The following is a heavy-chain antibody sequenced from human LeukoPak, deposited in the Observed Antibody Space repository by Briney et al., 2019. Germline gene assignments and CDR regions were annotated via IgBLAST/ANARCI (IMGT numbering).Heavy chain of an antibody. CDR1: GYTFTGYY. V-gene: IGHV1-2*02. CDR2: INPNSGGT. J-gene: IGHJ4*02. D-gene: IGHD6-6*01. Sequence: GASVKVSCKASGYTFTGYYMHWVRQAPGQGLEWMGWINPNSGGTNYAQKFQGRVTMTRDTSISTAYMELSRLRSDDTAVYYCARVFPGGYSSSSYYFDYWGQGTLVTVSS. CDR3: ARVFPGGYSSSSYYFDY.